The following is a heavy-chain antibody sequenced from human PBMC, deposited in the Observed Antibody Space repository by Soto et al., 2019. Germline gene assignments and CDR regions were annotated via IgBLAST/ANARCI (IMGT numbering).Heavy chain of an antibody. CDR2: INHSGST. CDR3: ATTAMWVTTSPRANWFDP. J-gene: IGHJ5*02. V-gene: IGHV4-34*01. Sequence: QVQLQQWGAGLLKPSETLSLTCAVYGGSFSGYYWSWIRQPPGKGLEWIGEINHSGSTNYNPSLKSRVTISVDTSKNQFSLKLSSVTAADTAVYYCATTAMWVTTSPRANWFDPCGQGTMVTVSS. D-gene: IGHD2-21*02. CDR1: GGSFSGYY.